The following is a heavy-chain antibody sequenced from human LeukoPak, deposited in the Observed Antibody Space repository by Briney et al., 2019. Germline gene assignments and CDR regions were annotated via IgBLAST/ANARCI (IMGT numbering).Heavy chain of an antibody. CDR1: GFTFSNAW. Sequence: GGSLRLSCAASGFTFSNAWMSWVRQAPGKGLEWVGRIKSKTDGGTTDYAAPVKGRFTISRDDSKNTLYLQMNSLKTEDTAVYYCTTDLPTYYYDSSGVIDYWGQGTLVTVSS. V-gene: IGHV3-15*01. CDR2: IKSKTDGGTT. J-gene: IGHJ4*02. CDR3: TTDLPTYYYDSSGVIDY. D-gene: IGHD3-22*01.